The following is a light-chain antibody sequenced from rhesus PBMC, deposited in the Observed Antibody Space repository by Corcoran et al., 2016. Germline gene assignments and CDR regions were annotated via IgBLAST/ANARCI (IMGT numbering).Light chain of an antibody. CDR1: QRISSW. CDR3: LQYSSSPWT. J-gene: IGKJ1*01. Sequence: DIQMTQSPSSLSASVGDTVTITCRASQRISSWLDWYQQKLGKAPKLLRYKASSLQSGVPSSFSGSGSGTDFTLTISSLRPEDFATYYYLQYSSSPWTFGQGTKVEIE. CDR2: KAS. V-gene: IGKV1-22*01.